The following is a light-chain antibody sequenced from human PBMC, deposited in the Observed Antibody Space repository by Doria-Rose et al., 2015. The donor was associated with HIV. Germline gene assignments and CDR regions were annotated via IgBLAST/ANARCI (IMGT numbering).Light chain of an antibody. CDR3: HQCGTSWT. J-gene: IGKJ1*01. CDR2: DGS. CDR1: QSFSSTY. V-gene: IGKV3-20*01. Sequence: TQYPGTLSLSPGERATLSCRASQSFSSTYLAWYQQKPGQAPSLLVYDGSTRATGIPDRFSASGYGTYFTLTINRLEPEDFALYYCHQCGTSWTFGQGTKVEI.